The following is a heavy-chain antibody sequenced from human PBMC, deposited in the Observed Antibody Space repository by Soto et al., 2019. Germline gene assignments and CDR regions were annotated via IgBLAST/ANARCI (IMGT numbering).Heavy chain of an antibody. CDR1: GFTFSSYG. J-gene: IGHJ4*02. V-gene: IGHV3-33*01. CDR3: CAIRGGQPDY. D-gene: IGHD3-10*01. CDR2: IWYDGSNK. Sequence: GGSLRLSCAASGFTFSSYGMHWVRQAPGKGLEWVAVIWYDGSNKYYADSVKGRFTISRDNSKNTAYLQMNSLKTEDTAVYYCCAIRGGQPDYWGQGTLVTVSS.